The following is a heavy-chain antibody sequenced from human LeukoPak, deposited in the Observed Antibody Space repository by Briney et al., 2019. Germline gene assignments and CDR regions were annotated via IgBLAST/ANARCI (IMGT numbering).Heavy chain of an antibody. CDR1: GGSISSYH. Sequence: SETLSLTCSVSGGSISSYHWSWIRQPPGKGLEWIGYIYYGGRTNYDPSLKSRVTISVDTSKNQVSLTVSSVTAADTAIYYCARHSLKLVDADFDCWGQGTLVTVSS. CDR3: ARHSLKLVDADFDC. J-gene: IGHJ4*02. CDR2: IYYGGRT. D-gene: IGHD3-16*02. V-gene: IGHV4-59*08.